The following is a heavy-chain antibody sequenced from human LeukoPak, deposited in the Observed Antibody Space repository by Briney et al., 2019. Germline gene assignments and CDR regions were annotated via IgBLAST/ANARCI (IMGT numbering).Heavy chain of an antibody. CDR1: GFTFSSYE. Sequence: GGSLRLSCAASGFTFSSYEMNWVRQAPGKGLEWVSYISSSGSTIYYADSVKGRFTISRDNAKNSLYLQMNSLRAEDTAVYYCVKGETRTSVTGFHSWGQGTLVTVSS. CDR2: ISSSGSTI. CDR3: VKGETRTSVTGFHS. J-gene: IGHJ4*02. V-gene: IGHV3-48*03. D-gene: IGHD1-1*01.